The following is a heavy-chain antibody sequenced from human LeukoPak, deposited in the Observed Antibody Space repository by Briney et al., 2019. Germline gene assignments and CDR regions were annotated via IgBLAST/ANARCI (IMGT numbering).Heavy chain of an antibody. V-gene: IGHV1-2*02. J-gene: IGHJ4*02. D-gene: IGHD3-10*01. CDR3: ARNGRVRRVVKDLFEY. Sequence: VASVKVSCTASGYTFTGYYMHWVRQAPGQGLEWMGWINPNSGGTNYAQKFQGRVTMTRDTSISTAYMELSRLRSDDTAVYYCARNGRVRRVVKDLFEYWGQGTLVAVSS. CDR1: GYTFTGYY. CDR2: INPNSGGT.